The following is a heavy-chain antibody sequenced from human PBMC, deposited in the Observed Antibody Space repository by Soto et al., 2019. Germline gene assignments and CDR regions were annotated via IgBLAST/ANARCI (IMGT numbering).Heavy chain of an antibody. J-gene: IGHJ6*02. CDR2: INAGNGNT. CDR1: GYTFTSYA. D-gene: IGHD5-12*01. CDR3: ARSIVATISPFPPGDG. V-gene: IGHV1-3*01. Sequence: QVQLVQSGAEVKKPGASVKVSCKASGYTFTSYAMHWVRQAPGQRLEWMGWINAGNGNTKYSQKFQGRVTITRDTSASTAYMELSSLRSEDTAVYYWARSIVATISPFPPGDGWRQGTTVTGSS.